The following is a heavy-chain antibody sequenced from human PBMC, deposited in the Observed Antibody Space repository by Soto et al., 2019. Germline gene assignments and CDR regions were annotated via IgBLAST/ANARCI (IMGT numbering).Heavy chain of an antibody. CDR2: ISYDGNNK. D-gene: IGHD1-1*01. CDR3: AKSVYNWNDGFFDY. CDR1: GFTFSSYG. Sequence: QVQLVESGGGVVQPGRSLRLSCAASGFTFSSYGMHWVRQAPGKXXXWVAVISYDGNNKYYADSVKGLFTISRDNSKNTLYLQMNSLRAEDTAVYYCAKSVYNWNDGFFDYWGQVTLVTVSS. J-gene: IGHJ4*02. V-gene: IGHV3-30*18.